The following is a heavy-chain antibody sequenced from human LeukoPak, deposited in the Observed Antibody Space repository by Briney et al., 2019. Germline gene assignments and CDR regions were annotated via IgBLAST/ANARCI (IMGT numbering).Heavy chain of an antibody. CDR1: GFTFSSYW. CDR2: INSDGSST. D-gene: IGHD2-21*02. CDR3: ACDFRYLGHDF. V-gene: IGHV3-74*01. J-gene: IGHJ4*02. Sequence: PGGSLRLSCAASGFTFSSYWMHWVRQAPGKGLVWVSRINSDGSSTSYADSVKGRFTISRDNAKNSLYLQMNSLRAEDTAVYYCACDFRYLGHDFWGQGTLVTVSS.